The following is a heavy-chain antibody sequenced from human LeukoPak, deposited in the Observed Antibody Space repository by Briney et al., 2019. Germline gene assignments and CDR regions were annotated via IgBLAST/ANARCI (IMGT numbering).Heavy chain of an antibody. V-gene: IGHV1-58*02. CDR3: AADRGIVVVPRDYYGMDV. J-gene: IGHJ6*02. CDR2: IVVGSGNT. Sequence: ASVKVPCKASGFTFTSSAMQWVRQARGQRLEWIGWIVVGSGNTNYAQKFQERVTITRDMSTSTAYMELSSLRSEDTAVYYCAADRGIVVVPRDYYGMDVWGQGTTVTVSS. D-gene: IGHD2-2*01. CDR1: GFTFTSSA.